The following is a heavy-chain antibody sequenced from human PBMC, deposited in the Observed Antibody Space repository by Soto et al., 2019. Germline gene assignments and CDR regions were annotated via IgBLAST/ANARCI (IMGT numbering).Heavy chain of an antibody. J-gene: IGHJ6*02. CDR2: IYYSGST. D-gene: IGHD3-3*01. CDR1: GGSISSGGYY. Sequence: TLSLTCPVSGGSISSGGYYWSWIRQHPGKGLEWIGYIYYSGSTYYNPSLKSRVTISVDTSKNQFSLKLSSVTAADTAVYYCARITIFAPVRDYYGMDVWGQGTTVTVSS. V-gene: IGHV4-31*03. CDR3: ARITIFAPVRDYYGMDV.